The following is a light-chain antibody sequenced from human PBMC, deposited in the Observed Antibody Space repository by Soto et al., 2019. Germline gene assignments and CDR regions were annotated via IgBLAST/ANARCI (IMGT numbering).Light chain of an antibody. CDR2: NVS. J-gene: IGLJ1*01. V-gene: IGLV2-14*01. CDR3: TSYTSGSLYV. Sequence: QSVLTQPASVSGSPGQSITISCTGTSSDFGAYNYVSWYQQYPGKVPKPLIYNVSNRPSGVSNRFSGSKSGNTASLTISGLQAEDEADYFCTSYTSGSLYVFGTGTRSPS. CDR1: SSDFGAYNY.